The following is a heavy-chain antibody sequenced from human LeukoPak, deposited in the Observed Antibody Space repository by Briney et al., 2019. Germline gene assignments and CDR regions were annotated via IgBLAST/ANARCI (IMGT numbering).Heavy chain of an antibody. CDR2: ISYDGSNK. CDR1: GFTFSSYG. V-gene: IGHV3-30*18. Sequence: GRSLRLSCAASGFTFSSYGMHRVRQAPGKGLEWVAVISYDGSNKYYADSVKGRFTISRDNSKNTLYLQMNSLRAEDTAVYYCAKEDYGGNPGWVEGMDVWGQGTTVTVSS. CDR3: AKEDYGGNPGWVEGMDV. J-gene: IGHJ6*02. D-gene: IGHD4-23*01.